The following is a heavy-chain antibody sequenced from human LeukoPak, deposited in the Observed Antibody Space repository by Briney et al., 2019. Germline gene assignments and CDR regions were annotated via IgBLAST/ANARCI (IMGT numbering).Heavy chain of an antibody. V-gene: IGHV4-59*01. CDR1: GGSISSYY. CDR3: ARGYSIGNSYYGMDV. D-gene: IGHD2-15*01. CDR2: LYYSGST. J-gene: IGHJ6*02. Sequence: SETLSLTCTVSGGSISSYYWSWTRQPPGKGLEWIGYLYYSGSTNYNPSLKSRVTISVDTSKNQFSLKLSSVTAADTAVYYCARGYSIGNSYYGMDVWGQGTTVTVSS.